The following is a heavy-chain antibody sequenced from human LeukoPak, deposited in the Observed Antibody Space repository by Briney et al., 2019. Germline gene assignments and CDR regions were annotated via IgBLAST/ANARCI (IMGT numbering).Heavy chain of an antibody. Sequence: PSQTLSLTCTVSGGSISSGGYYWSWIRQHPGKGLEWIGYIYYSGSTYYNPSLKSRVTISVDTSKNQFSLKLSSVTAADTAVYYCTREADFWSGPAHMDVWGQGTTVTVSS. CDR3: TREADFWSGPAHMDV. CDR1: GGSISSGGYY. J-gene: IGHJ6*02. CDR2: IYYSGST. D-gene: IGHD3-3*01. V-gene: IGHV4-31*03.